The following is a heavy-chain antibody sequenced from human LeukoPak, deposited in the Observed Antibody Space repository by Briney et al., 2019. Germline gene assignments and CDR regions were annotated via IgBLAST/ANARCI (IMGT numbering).Heavy chain of an antibody. J-gene: IGHJ6*02. Sequence: ASVKVSCKASGYTFTSYGISWVRQAPGQGLEWMGWISAYNGNTNYAQKLQGRVTTTTDTSTSTAYMELRSLRSDDTAVYYCARVRSGYYTSYYDYYGMDVWGQGTTVTVSS. CDR2: ISAYNGNT. CDR3: ARVRSGYYTSYYDYYGMDV. V-gene: IGHV1-18*01. CDR1: GYTFTSYG. D-gene: IGHD3-3*01.